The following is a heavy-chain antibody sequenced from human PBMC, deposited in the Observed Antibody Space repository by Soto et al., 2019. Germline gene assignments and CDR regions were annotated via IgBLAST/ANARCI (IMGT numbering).Heavy chain of an antibody. D-gene: IGHD3-3*01. J-gene: IGHJ6*02. CDR3: ARRGIFYYYYYGMDV. V-gene: IGHV4-34*01. CDR2: INHSGST. Sequence: SETLSLTCAVYGGSFSGYYWSWIRQPPGKGLEWIGEINHSGSTNYNPSLKGRVTISVDTSKNQFSLKLSSGTAADTAVYYCARRGIFYYYYYGMDVWGQGTTVTVSS. CDR1: GGSFSGYY.